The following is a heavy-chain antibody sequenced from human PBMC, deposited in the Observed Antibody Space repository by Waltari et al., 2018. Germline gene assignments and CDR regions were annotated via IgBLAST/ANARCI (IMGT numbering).Heavy chain of an antibody. D-gene: IGHD5-18*01. CDR3: AKDPPSWIRDYYFDY. Sequence: QVQLQQWGAGLLKPSETLSLTCAVYGGSFSGYYWSWIRTPPGKGLEWIGEINHSGSTNYNPSIKSRVTISVDTSKNQFSLKVSSVTAADTAVYYCAKDPPSWIRDYYFDYWGQGTLVTVSS. J-gene: IGHJ4*02. V-gene: IGHV4-34*01. CDR1: GGSFSGYY. CDR2: INHSGST.